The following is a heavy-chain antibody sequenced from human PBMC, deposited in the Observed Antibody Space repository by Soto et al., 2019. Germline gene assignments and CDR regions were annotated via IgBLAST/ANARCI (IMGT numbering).Heavy chain of an antibody. V-gene: IGHV4-34*01. CDR3: ARDKITGLFDY. CDR1: GGSFSGYY. J-gene: IGHJ4*02. D-gene: IGHD2-8*02. CDR2: INHSGST. Sequence: QVQLQQWGAGLLKPSETLSLTCAVYGGSFSGYYWTWIRQPPGTGLEWIGEINHSGSTNYNPSLKRRVPISVDTSKNQSSLKLTSVTAADTAVYYCARDKITGLFDYWGQGTLVTVSS.